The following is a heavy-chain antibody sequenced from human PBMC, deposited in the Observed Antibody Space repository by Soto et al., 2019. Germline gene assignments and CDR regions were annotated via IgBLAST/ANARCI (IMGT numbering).Heavy chain of an antibody. D-gene: IGHD5-18*01. J-gene: IGHJ4*02. CDR2: ISYDGSNK. Sequence: QVQLVESGGGVVQPGRSLRLSCAASGFTFSSYGMHWVRQAPGKGLEWVAVISYDGSNKYYADSVKGRFTISRDNSKNTLYLQMNSLRAEDTAVYYCAKDDWVDTDMVDYWGQGTLVTVSS. V-gene: IGHV3-30*18. CDR1: GFTFSSYG. CDR3: AKDDWVDTDMVDY.